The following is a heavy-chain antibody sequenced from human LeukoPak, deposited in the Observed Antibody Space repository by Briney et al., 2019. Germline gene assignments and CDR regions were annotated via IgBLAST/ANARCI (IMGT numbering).Heavy chain of an antibody. D-gene: IGHD3-10*01. CDR3: TRHEDVLLWFGEFYFGAFDI. Sequence: GGSLRLSCAASGFTFSGSAMHWVRQASGKGLEWVGRIRSKANSYATAYAASVKGRFTISRDDSKNTAYLQMNSLKTEDTAVYYCTRHEDVLLWFGEFYFGAFDIWGQGTMVTVSS. V-gene: IGHV3-73*01. J-gene: IGHJ3*02. CDR1: GFTFSGSA. CDR2: IRSKANSYAT.